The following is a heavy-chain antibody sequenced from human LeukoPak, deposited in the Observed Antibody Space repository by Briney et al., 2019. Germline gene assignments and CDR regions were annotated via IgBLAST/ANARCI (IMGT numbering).Heavy chain of an antibody. V-gene: IGHV3-33*01. D-gene: IGHD5-18*01. CDR1: GFTFSRYA. CDR2: IWYDGSNK. Sequence: PGGSLRLSCAASGFTFSRYAMHWVRQAPGKGLEGAAIIWYDGSNKNYVDSVKGRFTISRDNGKNTLYLQMNSLRAEDTAVYYCARVDTAMGSLDYWGQGILVTVSS. CDR3: ARVDTAMGSLDY. J-gene: IGHJ4*02.